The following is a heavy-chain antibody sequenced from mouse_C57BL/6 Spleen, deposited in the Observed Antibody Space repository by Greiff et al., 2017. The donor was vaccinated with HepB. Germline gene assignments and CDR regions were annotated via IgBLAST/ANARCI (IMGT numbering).Heavy chain of an antibody. V-gene: IGHV1-76*01. CDR1: GYTFTDYY. CDR2: IYPGSGNT. D-gene: IGHD1-1*01. J-gene: IGHJ2*01. CDR3: ATYYYGSDYFDY. Sequence: QVTLKVSGAELVRPGASVKLSCKASGYTFTDYYINWVKQRPGQGLEWIARIYPGSGNTYYNEKFKGKATLTAEKSSSTAYMQLSSLTSEDSAVYFCATYYYGSDYFDYWGQGTTLTVSS.